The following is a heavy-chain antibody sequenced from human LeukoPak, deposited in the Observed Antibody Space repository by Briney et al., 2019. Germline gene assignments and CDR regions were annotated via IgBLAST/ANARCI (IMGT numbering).Heavy chain of an antibody. CDR3: ARDRYYYDSSGQRYLDL. CDR1: GGSISTFY. CDR2: IFYSGST. J-gene: IGHJ2*01. V-gene: IGHV4-59*12. D-gene: IGHD3-22*01. Sequence: SETLSLTCTVSGGSISTFYWNWMRQPPGKGLEWIGYIFYSGSTNYNPSLKSRVTLSIDTPRNQFSLRLSSVTAADTAVYYCARDRYYYDSSGQRYLDLWGRGTLVTVSS.